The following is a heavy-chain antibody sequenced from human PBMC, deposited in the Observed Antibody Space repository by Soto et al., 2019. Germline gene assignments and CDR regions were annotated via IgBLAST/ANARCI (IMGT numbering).Heavy chain of an antibody. CDR1: GYTFTSDY. CDR2: INPSGGST. D-gene: IGHD5-12*01. CDR3: ARGGRWLQKIREGAFDI. J-gene: IGHJ3*02. V-gene: IGHV1-46*01. Sequence: QVQLVQSGAEVKKPGASVKVSCKASGYTFTSDYMHWVRQAPGQGLEWMGIINPSGGSTSYAQTFQGRVTMARDTSTSTVYMELSSLRSEDTAVYYCARGGRWLQKIREGAFDIWGQGTMVTVSS.